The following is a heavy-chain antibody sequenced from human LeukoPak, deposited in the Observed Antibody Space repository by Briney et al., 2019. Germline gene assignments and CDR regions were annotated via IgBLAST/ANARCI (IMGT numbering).Heavy chain of an antibody. J-gene: IGHJ4*02. CDR3: ARELFGITPSDY. Sequence: PSETLSLTCTVSGGSISSSSYYWGWIRQPPGKGLEWIGSIYYSGSTYYNPSLESRVTISVDTSKNQFSLKLSSVTAADTAVYYCARELFGITPSDYWGQGTLVTVSS. CDR1: GGSISSSSYY. V-gene: IGHV4-39*01. D-gene: IGHD3-10*01. CDR2: IYYSGST.